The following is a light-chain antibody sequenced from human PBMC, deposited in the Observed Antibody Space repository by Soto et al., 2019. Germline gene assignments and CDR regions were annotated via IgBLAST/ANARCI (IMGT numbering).Light chain of an antibody. J-gene: IGLJ2*01. V-gene: IGLV2-23*01. CDR3: CSYAGIYVV. CDR2: EGS. Sequence: QSALTQPASVSGSPGQSITISCTGTSSDVGSYNLVSWYQQHPGKAPKLMIYEGSKRPSGVSNRFSGSKSGNTASLTISGLQAEDEADYYCCSYAGIYVVFGGGTKLTVI. CDR1: SSDVGSYNL.